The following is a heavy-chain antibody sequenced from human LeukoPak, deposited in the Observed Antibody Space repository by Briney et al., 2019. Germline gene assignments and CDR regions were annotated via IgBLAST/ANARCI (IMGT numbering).Heavy chain of an antibody. D-gene: IGHD3-3*01. CDR1: GYAFTSSD. V-gene: IGHV1-8*01. Sequence: GASVKVSCKASGYAFTSSDINWLRQATGQGLEWMGWMNPNSGSTGYAQKFQGRLTITRNTSITTTYMELSSLRSEDTAIYYCARGPFWSGYKKYWGQVTLVTVSS. CDR3: ARGPFWSGYKKY. CDR2: MNPNSGST. J-gene: IGHJ4*02.